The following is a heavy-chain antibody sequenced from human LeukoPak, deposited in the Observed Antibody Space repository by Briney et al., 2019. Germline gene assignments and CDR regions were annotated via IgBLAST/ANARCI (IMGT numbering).Heavy chain of an antibody. J-gene: IGHJ5*02. V-gene: IGHV1-3*01. Sequence: ASVKVSCKASGYTFTSYAMHWVRQAPGQRLEWMGWINAGNGNTKHSQKFQGRVTITRDTSASTAYMELSSLRSEDTAVYYCARARIAATSHWFDPWGQGTLVTVPS. D-gene: IGHD6-6*01. CDR1: GYTFTSYA. CDR3: ARARIAATSHWFDP. CDR2: INAGNGNT.